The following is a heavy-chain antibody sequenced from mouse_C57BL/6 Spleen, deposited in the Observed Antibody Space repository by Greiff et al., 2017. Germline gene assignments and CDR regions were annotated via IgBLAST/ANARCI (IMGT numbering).Heavy chain of an antibody. J-gene: IGHJ4*01. D-gene: IGHD2-2*01. CDR3: AGRGLVYAMDY. CDR2: IYPGDGDT. V-gene: IGHV1-82*01. CDR1: GYAFSSSW. Sequence: QVQLQQSGPELVKPGASVKISCKASGYAFSSSWMNWVKQRPGKGLEWIGRIYPGDGDTNYNGKFKGKATLTEDKSSSTAYMQLSSLASEDAAVYFCAGRGLVYAMDYWGQGTSVTVSS.